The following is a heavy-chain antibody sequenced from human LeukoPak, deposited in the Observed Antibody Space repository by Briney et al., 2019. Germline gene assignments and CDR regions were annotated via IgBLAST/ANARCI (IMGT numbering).Heavy chain of an antibody. J-gene: IGHJ6*03. Sequence: GGSLRLSCAASGFTFSSYGMNWVRQAPGKGLEWVAFIRYDGSNKYYADSVKGRFTISRDNSKNTLYLQMNSLRAEDTAVYSCAKDECVDSDYYYLYMGVWGKGTTVTVCS. V-gene: IGHV3-30*02. CDR2: IRYDGSNK. D-gene: IGHD5-18*01. CDR3: AKDECVDSDYYYLYMGV. CDR1: GFTFSSYG.